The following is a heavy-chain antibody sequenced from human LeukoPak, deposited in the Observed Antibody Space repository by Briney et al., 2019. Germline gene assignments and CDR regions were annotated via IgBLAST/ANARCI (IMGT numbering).Heavy chain of an antibody. D-gene: IGHD3-3*01. CDR1: GYTFTSYD. J-gene: IGHJ4*02. V-gene: IGHV1-8*01. Sequence: ASVKVSCKASGYTFTSYDINWVRQATGQGLEWMGWMNPNSGNTGYAQKFQDRVTMTRNTSISTAYMELSSLRSEDTAVYYCARANRLWSGVDYWGQGTLVTVSS. CDR2: MNPNSGNT. CDR3: ARANRLWSGVDY.